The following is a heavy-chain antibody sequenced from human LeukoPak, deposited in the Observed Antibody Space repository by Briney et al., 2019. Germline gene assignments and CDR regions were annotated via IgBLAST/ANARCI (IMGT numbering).Heavy chain of an antibody. CDR3: ARGPRWYSSSSKYYFDY. D-gene: IGHD6-6*01. Sequence: GASVKVSCKASGYTFTGYYMHWVRQAPGQGLEWMGWINPNSGGTNYAQKFQGRVTMTRDTSISTAYMELSRLRSDDTAVYYCARGPRWYSSSSKYYFDYWGQGTLVTVSS. J-gene: IGHJ4*02. CDR2: INPNSGGT. V-gene: IGHV1-2*02. CDR1: GYTFTGYY.